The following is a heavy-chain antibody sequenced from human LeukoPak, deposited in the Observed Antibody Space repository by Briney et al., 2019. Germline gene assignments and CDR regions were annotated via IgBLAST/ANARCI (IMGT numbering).Heavy chain of an antibody. CDR2: ISGGGSST. CDR1: GLTFSSHW. CDR3: AKVGPRDGYREYYFDY. J-gene: IGHJ4*02. Sequence: GGSLRLSCAASGLTFSSHWMHWVRHAPGKGLEWVSAISGGGSSTYYADSVKGRFTISRDNSQNTLFLQMNSLRAEDTAVYYCAKVGPRDGYREYYFDYWGQGTLVTVSS. D-gene: IGHD5-24*01. V-gene: IGHV3-23*01.